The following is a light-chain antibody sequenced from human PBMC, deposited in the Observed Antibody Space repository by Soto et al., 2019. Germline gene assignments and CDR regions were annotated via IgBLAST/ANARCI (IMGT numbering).Light chain of an antibody. Sequence: QSVLTQPPSVSGSPGQSVAISCTGTSSDVGNSNGVSWYQQAPGTAPKLIIYGITNRPSGVPDRFSGSKSGTSASLAITGLQAEDEADYYCQSYDSSLYVFGTGTKVTVL. V-gene: IGLV2-18*02. CDR2: GIT. CDR3: QSYDSSLYV. J-gene: IGLJ1*01. CDR1: SSDVGNSNG.